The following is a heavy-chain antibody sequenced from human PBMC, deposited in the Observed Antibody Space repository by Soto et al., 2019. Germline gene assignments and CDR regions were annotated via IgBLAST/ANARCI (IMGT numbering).Heavy chain of an antibody. J-gene: IGHJ6*02. CDR1: SDSMNSGGYY. D-gene: IGHD6-6*01. V-gene: IGHV4-31*03. Sequence: SLSLTCSVSSDSMNSGGYYWSWIRQHPGKGLEWIGYIYSNGDTYYNPSLKSRVTISVDTSKNQFSLNLTSVTAADTAVYYCARRGGSSSGYYYYAMDVWGQGTTVTVSS. CDR3: ARRGGSSSGYYYYAMDV. CDR2: IYSNGDT.